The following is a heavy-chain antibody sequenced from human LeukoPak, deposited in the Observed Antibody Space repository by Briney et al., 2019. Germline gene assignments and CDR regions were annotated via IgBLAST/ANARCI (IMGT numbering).Heavy chain of an antibody. Sequence: SVKVSCKASGGTFSSYAISWVRQAPGQGLEWMGGIIPIFGTANYAQKFQGRVTITADESTSTAYMELSSLRSEDTAVYYCARNYYDGSGYYYYYGMDVWGQGTTVTVSS. CDR2: IIPIFGTA. CDR1: GGTFSSYA. V-gene: IGHV1-69*13. J-gene: IGHJ6*02. D-gene: IGHD3-22*01. CDR3: ARNYYDGSGYYYYYGMDV.